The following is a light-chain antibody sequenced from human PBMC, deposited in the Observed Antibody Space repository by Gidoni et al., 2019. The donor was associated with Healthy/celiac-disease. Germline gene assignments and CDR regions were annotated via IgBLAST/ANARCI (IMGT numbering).Light chain of an antibody. Sequence: QSALTQPASVSGSPGQSITISCTGTSSDGGGYNYVSWYQQHPGKAPKLMIYEVSNRPSGVSNRFSGSKSGNTASLTISGLQAEDEADYYCSSYTSSSTVYVFGTGTKVTVL. CDR2: EVS. V-gene: IGLV2-14*01. CDR3: SSYTSSSTVYV. CDR1: SSDGGGYNY. J-gene: IGLJ1*01.